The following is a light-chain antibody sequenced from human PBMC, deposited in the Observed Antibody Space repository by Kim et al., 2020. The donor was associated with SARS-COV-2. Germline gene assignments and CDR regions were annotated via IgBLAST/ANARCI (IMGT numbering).Light chain of an antibody. J-gene: IGKJ1*01. CDR1: QGISNS. CDR3: QKYNSALWT. V-gene: IGKV1-27*01. Sequence: ASFGDRVTIPCRASQGISNSLAWYQQQPGKVPKLLIYAASTLQSGVPSRFSGSGSGTDFTLTISSLQPEDVATYYCQKYNSALWTFGQGTKVDIK. CDR2: AAS.